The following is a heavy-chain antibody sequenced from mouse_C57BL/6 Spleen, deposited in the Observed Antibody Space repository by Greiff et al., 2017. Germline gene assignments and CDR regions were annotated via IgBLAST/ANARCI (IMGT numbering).Heavy chain of an antibody. Sequence: QVHVKQPGAELVKPGASVKLSCKASGYTFTSYWMHWVKQRPGQGLEWIGMIHPNSGSTNYNEKFKSKATLTVDKSSSTAYMQLSSLTSEDSAVYYCARRGNNAMDYWGQGTSVTVSS. CDR1: GYTFTSYW. CDR2: IHPNSGST. D-gene: IGHD2-1*01. CDR3: ARRGNNAMDY. V-gene: IGHV1-64*01. J-gene: IGHJ4*01.